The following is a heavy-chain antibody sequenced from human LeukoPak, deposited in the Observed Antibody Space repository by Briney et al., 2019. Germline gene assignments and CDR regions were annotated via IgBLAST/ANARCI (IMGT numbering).Heavy chain of an antibody. J-gene: IGHJ6*03. CDR1: GGSISSSSYY. V-gene: IGHV4-39*01. CDR3: ARHYRDYYCFYMDV. CDR2: IYYTGST. Sequence: SETLSLTCTVPGGSISSSSYYWGWIRQPPGKGLEWIGSIYYTGSTYYNPSLKSRVTISVGTSTNQFSLKLTSVTAADTAVYYCARHYRDYYCFYMDVWGKGTTVTVSS. D-gene: IGHD4-11*01.